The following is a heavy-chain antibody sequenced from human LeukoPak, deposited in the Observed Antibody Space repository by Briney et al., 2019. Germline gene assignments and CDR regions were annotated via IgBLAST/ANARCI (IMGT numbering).Heavy chain of an antibody. V-gene: IGHV1-18*01. J-gene: IGHJ5*02. CDR2: ISAYNGNT. Sequence: VASVKVSCKASGYTFTNYGVSWVRQAPGQGLEWMGWISAYNGNTNYAQKFQGRVTMTTDTSTSTAYMALRSLKSDDTAVYYCVRGILSDDTLTGPWGQGTLVTVSS. CDR3: VRGILSDDTLTGP. D-gene: IGHD3-9*01. CDR1: GYTFTNYG.